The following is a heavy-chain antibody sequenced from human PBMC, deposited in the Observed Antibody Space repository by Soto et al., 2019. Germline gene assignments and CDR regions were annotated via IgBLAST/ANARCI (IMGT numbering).Heavy chain of an antibody. Sequence: GGSLRLSCAASGFTFSSYSMNWVRQAPGKGLEWVSYISSSSRTIYCADSVKGRFTISRDNAKNSLYLQMNSLRAEDTAVYYCAREWDGDGYNSGWFDPWGQGTLVTLSS. V-gene: IGHV3-48*01. D-gene: IGHD5-12*01. CDR3: AREWDGDGYNSGWFDP. J-gene: IGHJ5*02. CDR2: ISSSSRTI. CDR1: GFTFSSYS.